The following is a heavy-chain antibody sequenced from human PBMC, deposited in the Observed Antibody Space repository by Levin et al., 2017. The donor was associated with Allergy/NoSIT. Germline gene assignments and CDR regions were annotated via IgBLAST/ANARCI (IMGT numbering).Heavy chain of an antibody. CDR2: ISSSSSYI. CDR1: GFTFSSYS. Sequence: PGGSLRLSCAASGFTFSSYSMNWVRQAPGKGLEWVSSISSSSSYIYYADSVKGRFTISRDNAKNSLYLQMNSLRAEDTAVYYCARATAWLSYAFDIWGQGTMVTVSS. V-gene: IGHV3-21*01. J-gene: IGHJ3*02. CDR3: ARATAWLSYAFDI. D-gene: IGHD3-22*01.